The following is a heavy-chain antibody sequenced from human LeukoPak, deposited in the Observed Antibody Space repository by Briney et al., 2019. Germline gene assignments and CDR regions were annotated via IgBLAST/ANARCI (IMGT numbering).Heavy chain of an antibody. J-gene: IGHJ4*02. V-gene: IGHV5-51*01. CDR2: IYPGDSDT. D-gene: IGHD3-22*01. Sequence: GESLKISCKGSGYSFTSYWIGWVRQMPGKGLEWMGIIYPGDSDTRYSPSFQGQVTISADKSISTAYLRWSSLKASDTAMYCCARRMANYDSSGYYYDYWGQGTLVTVSS. CDR3: ARRMANYDSSGYYYDY. CDR1: GYSFTSYW.